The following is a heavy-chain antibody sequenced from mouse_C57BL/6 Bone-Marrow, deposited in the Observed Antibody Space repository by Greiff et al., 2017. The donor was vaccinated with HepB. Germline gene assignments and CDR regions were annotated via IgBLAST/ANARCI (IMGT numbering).Heavy chain of an antibody. CDR2: IYPGSGNT. CDR3: ARNGGYDGY. Sequence: QVQLQQSGAELVRPGASVKLSCKASGYTFTDYYINWVKQRPGQGLEWIARIYPGSGNTYYNEKFKGKATLTAEKSSSTAYMQLSSLTSEDSAVYFCARNGGYDGYWGQGTTLTVSS. D-gene: IGHD2-2*01. CDR1: GYTFTDYY. V-gene: IGHV1-76*01. J-gene: IGHJ2*01.